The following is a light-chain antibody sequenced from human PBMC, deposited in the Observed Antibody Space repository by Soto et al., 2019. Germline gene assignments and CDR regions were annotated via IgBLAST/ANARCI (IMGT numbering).Light chain of an antibody. CDR3: SSYSSSRPLYV. Sequence: QSALTQPASVSGSPGQSITISCIGTSSDIGAYNYVSWYQQHPGKVPKLMIYEVTNRPSGLSNRFSGSKSGNTASLTISGLQAEDEAEYFCSSYSSSRPLYVFGTGTKLTVL. J-gene: IGLJ1*01. CDR1: SSDIGAYNY. V-gene: IGLV2-14*01. CDR2: EVT.